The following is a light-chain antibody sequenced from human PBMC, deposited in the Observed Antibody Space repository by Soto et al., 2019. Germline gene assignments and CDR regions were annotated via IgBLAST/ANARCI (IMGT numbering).Light chain of an antibody. Sequence: SVLTQPRSVSGSPGQSVTLPCTGTGRDAGGYHYVDSQQPHLDTAPKLIIYDVYGVTKRPSGVPDRFSGSKSGNTASLTISGLQTDDEADYGCSSYSSSDIFYVFGTGTKVTVL. CDR2: DVYGVT. CDR1: GRDAGGYHY. V-gene: IGLV2-11*01. CDR3: SSYSSSDIFYV. J-gene: IGLJ1*01.